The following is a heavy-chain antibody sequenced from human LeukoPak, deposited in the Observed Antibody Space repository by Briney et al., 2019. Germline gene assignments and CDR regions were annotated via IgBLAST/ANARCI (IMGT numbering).Heavy chain of an antibody. CDR1: GFTFSSYA. Sequence: GGSLRLSCAASGFTFSSYAMSWVRQAPGKGLEWVSGISGSGSSTYYADSVKGRFALSRDYPKNTLYLQMNSLRAEDTAVYFCAKYSGSYYYPPNWDSWGQGTLVTVSS. V-gene: IGHV3-23*01. J-gene: IGHJ4*02. CDR3: AKYSGSYYYPPNWDS. D-gene: IGHD1-26*01. CDR2: ISGSGSST.